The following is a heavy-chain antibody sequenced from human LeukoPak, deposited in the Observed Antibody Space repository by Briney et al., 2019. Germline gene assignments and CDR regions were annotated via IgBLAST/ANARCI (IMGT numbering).Heavy chain of an antibody. CDR3: ARDLLGDYYDSSGLAY. V-gene: IGHV3-53*01. D-gene: IGHD3-22*01. CDR1: GFTVSSNY. CDR2: IYSGGST. J-gene: IGHJ4*02. Sequence: GGSLRLSCAASGFTVSSNYMSWVRQAPGKGLEWVSVIYSGGSTYYADSVKGRFTNSRDNSKNTLYLQMNSLRAEDTAVYYCARDLLGDYYDSSGLAYWGQGTLVTVSS.